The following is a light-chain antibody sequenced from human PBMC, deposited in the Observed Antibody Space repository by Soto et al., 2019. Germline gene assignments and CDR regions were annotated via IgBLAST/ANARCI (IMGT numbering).Light chain of an antibody. Sequence: QAVVTQPPSVSGAPGQRVTISCTGSSSDIGAGYDVHWYRQLPGTAPKLLIYGNINRPSGVPDRFSGSKSGTSASLAIAGLQAEDEADYYCQSCDSSLSGSYVVFGGGTKLTVL. CDR3: QSCDSSLSGSYVV. V-gene: IGLV1-40*01. J-gene: IGLJ2*01. CDR1: SSDIGAGYD. CDR2: GNI.